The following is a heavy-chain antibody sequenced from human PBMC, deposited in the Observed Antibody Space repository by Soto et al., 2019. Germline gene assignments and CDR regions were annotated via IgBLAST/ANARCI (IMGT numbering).Heavy chain of an antibody. Sequence: GASLRLSCAASGFCFSHYAMHWVRQPPGKGLEWVALLSHDGENQYFTDSVRGRCTISRDNSKTAVYLEMNDLRLDDTATYYCVSPHSESSNAFDLWGQGT. CDR3: VSPHSESSNAFDL. V-gene: IGHV3-30*04. CDR2: LSHDGENQ. CDR1: GFCFSHYA. J-gene: IGHJ5*02. D-gene: IGHD3-10*01.